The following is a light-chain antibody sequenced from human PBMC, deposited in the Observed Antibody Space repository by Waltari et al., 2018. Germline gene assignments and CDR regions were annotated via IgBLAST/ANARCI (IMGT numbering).Light chain of an antibody. J-gene: IGKJ4*01. CDR3: QQSDSSPLT. Sequence: DIHVTQPPSSLSASVGDRVAITCRASQNIKMYLNWYQQTPGKAPKLLIFAASRLLPGVPSRFSGSRSGTDFTLTINGLEREDFATYYCQQSDSSPLTFGGGTRVEI. CDR2: AAS. V-gene: IGKV1-39*01. CDR1: QNIKMY.